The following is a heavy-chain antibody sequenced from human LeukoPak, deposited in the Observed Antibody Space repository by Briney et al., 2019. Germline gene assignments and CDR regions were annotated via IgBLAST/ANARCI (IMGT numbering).Heavy chain of an antibody. V-gene: IGHV4-30-4*01. J-gene: IGHJ5*02. Sequence: PSETLSLTCTVTGGSISSGGYYWSWIRQPPGKGLEWIGYIYYSGSAYYNPSLKSRVTMSVDTSKNQFSLELTSVTAEVTAVYYCARSSLRGTPTWFDPWGQGILVTVSS. CDR2: IYYSGSA. CDR1: GGSISSGGYY. CDR3: ARSSLRGTPTWFDP.